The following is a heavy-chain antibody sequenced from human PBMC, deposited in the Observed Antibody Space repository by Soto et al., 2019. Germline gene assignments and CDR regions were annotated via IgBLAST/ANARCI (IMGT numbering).Heavy chain of an antibody. V-gene: IGHV3-23*01. J-gene: IGHJ4*02. CDR1: GFTFSSYG. D-gene: IGHD6-13*01. CDR3: AKDRSSSWYGGYNDY. Sequence: PGGSLRLSCAASGFTFSSYGMHWVRQAPGKGLEWVSAISGSGGSTYYADSVKGRFTISRDNSKNTLYLQMNSLRAEDTAVYYCAKDRSSSWYGGYNDYWGQGTLVTVSS. CDR2: ISGSGGST.